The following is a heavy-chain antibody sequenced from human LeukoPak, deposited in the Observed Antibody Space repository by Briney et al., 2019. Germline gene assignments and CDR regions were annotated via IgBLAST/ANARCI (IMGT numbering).Heavy chain of an antibody. CDR2: IASRADGGST. CDR1: GFTFRKYW. J-gene: IGHJ4*02. V-gene: IGHV3-15*04. CDR3: TTLAAGKFDY. Sequence: GGSLRLSCAASGFTFRKYWMAWVRQAPGKGLEWVGRIASRADGGSTHYAAPVKDRFIISRDDSKNTLYLQINSLKTEDTAVYYCTTLAAGKFDYWGQGTLVTVSS. D-gene: IGHD6-13*01.